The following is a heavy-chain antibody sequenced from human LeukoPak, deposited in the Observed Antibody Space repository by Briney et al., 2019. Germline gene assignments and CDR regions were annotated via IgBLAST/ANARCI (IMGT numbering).Heavy chain of an antibody. CDR3: ARDKIVGATHFDY. CDR1: GFTFSTYW. V-gene: IGHV3-7*01. D-gene: IGHD1-26*01. J-gene: IGHJ4*02. CDR2: IKQDGREK. Sequence: GGSLRLSCAASGFTFSTYWMSWVRQAPGKGLEGVANIKQDGREKYYVDCVKGRFTISRHNAKNSLYLQMNSLRAEDTAVYYCARDKIVGATHFDYWGQGTLVTVSS.